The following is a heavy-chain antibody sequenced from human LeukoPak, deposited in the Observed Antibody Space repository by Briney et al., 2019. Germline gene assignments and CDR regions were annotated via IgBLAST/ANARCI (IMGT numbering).Heavy chain of an antibody. J-gene: IGHJ4*02. CDR1: GFTFSSYG. D-gene: IGHD6-13*01. V-gene: IGHV3-7*01. CDR3: ARPGIAGAGTAYSDY. Sequence: GGSLRLSCAASGFTFSSYGMHWVRQAPGQGLEWVANINEDGTEKNYVDSVKGRFTISRDNAKNSMHLQMNSLRAEDTAVYYCARPGIAGAGTAYSDYWGQGTLVTVSS. CDR2: INEDGTEK.